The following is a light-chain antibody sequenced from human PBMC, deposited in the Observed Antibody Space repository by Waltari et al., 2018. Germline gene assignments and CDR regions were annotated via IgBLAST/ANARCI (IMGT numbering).Light chain of an antibody. J-gene: IGKJ3*01. CDR3: QQSYSIPLFA. CDR1: QSISYY. CDR2: AAT. Sequence: DIQMTQSPHSLSASVGDRVTITCRASQSISYYLNWYQQKSGKAPKLLIYAATNLQSGVPSRFSGSGSGTDFTLTISSLQPEDFATYYCQQSYSIPLFAFGPGSRVDIK. V-gene: IGKV1-39*01.